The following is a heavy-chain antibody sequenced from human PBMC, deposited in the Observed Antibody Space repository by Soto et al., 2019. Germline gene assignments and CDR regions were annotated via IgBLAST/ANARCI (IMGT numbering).Heavy chain of an antibody. J-gene: IGHJ4*02. D-gene: IGHD2-21*02. CDR3: AKAVVRAVVTALFDY. CDR1: GFTFSSDA. Sequence: GGSLRLSCAASGFTFSSDAMSWIRQAPGKGLEWVSAISGSGGSTYYADSVKGRFTISRDNSKNTLYLQMNSLRAEDTAVYYCAKAVVRAVVTALFDYWGQATLVTASS. CDR2: ISGSGGST. V-gene: IGHV3-23*01.